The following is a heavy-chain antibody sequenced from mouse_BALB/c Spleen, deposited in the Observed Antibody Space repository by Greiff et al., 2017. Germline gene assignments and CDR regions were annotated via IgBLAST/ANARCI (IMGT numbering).Heavy chain of an antibody. CDR3: ARSELTAY. J-gene: IGHJ3*01. CDR1: GYAFSSSW. CDR2: IYPGDGDT. V-gene: IGHV1-82*01. Sequence: QVQLQQSGPELVKPGASVKISCKASGYAFSSSWMNWVKQRPGQGLEWIGRIYPGDGDTNYNGKFKGKATLTADKSSSTAYMQLSSLTSVDSAVYFCARSELTAYWGQGTLVTVSA. D-gene: IGHD2-12*01.